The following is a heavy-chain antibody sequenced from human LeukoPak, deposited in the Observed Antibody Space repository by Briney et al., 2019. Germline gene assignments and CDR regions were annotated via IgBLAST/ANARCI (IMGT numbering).Heavy chain of an antibody. J-gene: IGHJ4*02. Sequence: GGSLRLSCAASGFTFSDYYMSWIRQAPGKGLEWVSYISSSGSTIYYADSVMGRFTISRDNAKNSLYLQMNSLRAEDTAVYYCARYQGSVKVVTPSPLDYWGQGTLVTVSS. V-gene: IGHV3-11*01. CDR2: ISSSGSTI. CDR1: GFTFSDYY. CDR3: ARYQGSVKVVTPSPLDY. D-gene: IGHD4-23*01.